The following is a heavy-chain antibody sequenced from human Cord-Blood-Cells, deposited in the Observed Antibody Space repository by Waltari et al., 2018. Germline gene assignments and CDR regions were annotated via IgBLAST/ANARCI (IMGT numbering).Heavy chain of an antibody. CDR3: ARVVIDDAFDI. D-gene: IGHD2-21*01. Sequence: QLQLQESGPGLVKPSETLSLTCTVPGGSISSSSYYWGWIRQPPWKGLALIGSIYYSGSTYYTPSLKGRVSISVDTSKTQFSLKLSSVTAADTAVYYCARVVIDDAFDIWGQGTMVTVSS. V-gene: IGHV4-39*01. J-gene: IGHJ3*02. CDR1: GGSISSSSYY. CDR2: IYYSGST.